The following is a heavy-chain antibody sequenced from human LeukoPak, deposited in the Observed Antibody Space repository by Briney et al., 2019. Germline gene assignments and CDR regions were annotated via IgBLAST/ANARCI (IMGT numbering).Heavy chain of an antibody. CDR1: GYTFTDNY. J-gene: IGHJ2*01. CDR3: ARAVAARPGPHYYWFFDL. D-gene: IGHD6-6*01. V-gene: IGHV1-2*02. CDR2: INPHSGGT. Sequence: ASVKVSCKASGYTFTDNYIHWVRQAPGQGLEWMGWINPHSGGTDFAQKFQGRVTMTRDTSISTVYLELSRLRSDDTALFYCARAVAARPGPHYYWFFDLWGRGALVTVSS.